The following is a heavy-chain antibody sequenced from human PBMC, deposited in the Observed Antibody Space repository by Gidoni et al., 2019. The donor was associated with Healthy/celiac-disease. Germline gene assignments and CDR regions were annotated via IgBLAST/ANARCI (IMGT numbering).Heavy chain of an antibody. CDR3: ARLGLWFGEYYYGMDV. V-gene: IGHV4-34*01. D-gene: IGHD3-10*01. J-gene: IGHJ6*02. Sequence: QVQLQQWGAGLLKPSETLSLTCAVYGGSLSGYYWSWIRQPPGKGLEWIGEINHSGSTNYNPSLKSRVTISVDMSKNQFSLKLSSVTAADTAVYYCARLGLWFGEYYYGMDVWGQGTTVTVSS. CDR2: INHSGST. CDR1: GGSLSGYY.